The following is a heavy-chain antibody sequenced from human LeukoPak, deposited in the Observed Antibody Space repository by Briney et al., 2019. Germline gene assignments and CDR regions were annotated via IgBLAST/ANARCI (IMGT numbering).Heavy chain of an antibody. Sequence: SETLSLTCTVSGGSLSSGSYYRSWIRQPPGKGLEWVGYIYYSGSTNYNPSLKSRVTISVDTSKNQFSLKLSSVTAADTAVYYCARVGGGPYYDILTGFDYWGQGTLVTVSS. CDR1: GGSLSSGSYY. CDR3: ARVGGGPYYDILTGFDY. CDR2: IYYSGST. V-gene: IGHV4-61*01. J-gene: IGHJ4*02. D-gene: IGHD3-9*01.